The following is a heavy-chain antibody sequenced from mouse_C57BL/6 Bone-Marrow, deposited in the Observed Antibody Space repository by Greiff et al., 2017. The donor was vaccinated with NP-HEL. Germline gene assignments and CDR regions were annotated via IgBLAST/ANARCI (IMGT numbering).Heavy chain of an antibody. J-gene: IGHJ4*01. CDR2: INPYNGGT. Sequence: EVQLQESGPVLVKPGASVKMSCKASGYTFTDYYMNWVKQSHGKSLEWIGVINPYNGGTSYNQKFKGKATLTVDKSSSTAYMELNRLTSEDSAVYYCARGGCALYYYAMDYWGQGTSVTVSS. CDR3: ARGGCALYYYAMDY. CDR1: GYTFTDYY. V-gene: IGHV1-19*01. D-gene: IGHD3-3*01.